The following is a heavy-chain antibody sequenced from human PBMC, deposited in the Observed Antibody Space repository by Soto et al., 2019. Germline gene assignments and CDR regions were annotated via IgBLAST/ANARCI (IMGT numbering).Heavy chain of an antibody. CDR1: GFSFRTNS. CDR2: IGASGNTV. V-gene: IGHV3-48*02. CDR3: ATWGFGANNYRYYFDY. Sequence: VKLVEAGGGLVQPGGSLRLSCVASGFSFRTNSMHWVRQAQGKGLEWLSYIGASGNTVFYADSVKGRFVISRDNARNSLSLQINSPKNEDTAVYYCATWGFGANNYRYYFDYWGQGTQVAVSS. D-gene: IGHD3-16*01. J-gene: IGHJ4*02.